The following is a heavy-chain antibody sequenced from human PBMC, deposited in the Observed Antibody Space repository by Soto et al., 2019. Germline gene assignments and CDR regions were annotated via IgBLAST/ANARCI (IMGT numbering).Heavy chain of an antibody. Sequence: SVKVSCKASGGTFSSHGIAWVRQVPGQGLEWVGGIMPTFGSATYAPRFQGRVTISADESTSTAYMELRSLRSEDTAVYYCATERSAQYFDYWGQGTLVTVSS. J-gene: IGHJ4*02. V-gene: IGHV1-69*13. CDR3: ATERSAQYFDY. CDR1: GGTFSSHG. CDR2: IMPTFGSA. D-gene: IGHD1-1*01.